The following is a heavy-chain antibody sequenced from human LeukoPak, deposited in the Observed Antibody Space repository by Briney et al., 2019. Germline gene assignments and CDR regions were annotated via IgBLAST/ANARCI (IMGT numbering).Heavy chain of an antibody. CDR2: IYYSGST. J-gene: IGHJ6*02. CDR1: GGSISSYH. CDR3: ARRPGWYYGMDV. V-gene: IGHV4-59*01. Sequence: SETLSLTWTVSGGSISSYHWSWIRQPPGKRLEWIGYIYYSGSTNYNPSLKSRVTISVDTSKNQFSLKLSSVTAADTAVYYCARRPGWYYGMDVWGQGTTVTVSS.